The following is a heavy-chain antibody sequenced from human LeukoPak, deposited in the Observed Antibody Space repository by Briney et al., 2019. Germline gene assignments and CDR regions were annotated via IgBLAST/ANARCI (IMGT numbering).Heavy chain of an antibody. CDR2: ISYDGSNK. Sequence: GGSLRLSWAASGFTFSSYAMHWVRQAPGKGLEWGAVISYDGSNKYYADSVKGRFTISRDNPKTTLYLQMNSLRAEDTAVYYCAREANIVVVPATGGFDPWGQGTLVTVSS. CDR1: GFTFSSYA. CDR3: AREANIVVVPATGGFDP. J-gene: IGHJ5*02. D-gene: IGHD2-2*01. V-gene: IGHV3-30*04.